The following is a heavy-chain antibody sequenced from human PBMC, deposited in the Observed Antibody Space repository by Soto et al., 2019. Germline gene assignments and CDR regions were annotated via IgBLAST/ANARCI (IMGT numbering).Heavy chain of an antibody. V-gene: IGHV3-33*01. Sequence: GGSLRLSCAASGFTFSSYGMHWVRQAPGKGLEWVAVIWYDGSNKYYADSVKGRFTISRDNSKNTLYLQMNSLRAEDTAVYYCARDSLLWFGEDGMDVWGQGTTVTVSS. CDR1: GFTFSSYG. J-gene: IGHJ6*02. D-gene: IGHD3-10*01. CDR3: ARDSLLWFGEDGMDV. CDR2: IWYDGSNK.